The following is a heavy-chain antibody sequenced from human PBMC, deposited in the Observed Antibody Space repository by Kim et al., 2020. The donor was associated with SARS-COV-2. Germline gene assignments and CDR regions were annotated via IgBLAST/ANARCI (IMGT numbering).Heavy chain of an antibody. CDR3: ARERSNIRWFGELIFDH. D-gene: IGHD3-10*01. CDR1: GFTFSSYA. CDR2: ISYDGSNK. V-gene: IGHV3-30-3*01. Sequence: GGSLRLSCAASGFTFSSYAMHWVRQAPGKGLEWVAVISYDGSNKYYADSVKGRFTISRDNSKNTLYLQMNSLRAEDTAVYYCARERSNIRWFGELIFDHWGQGTLVTVSS. J-gene: IGHJ4*02.